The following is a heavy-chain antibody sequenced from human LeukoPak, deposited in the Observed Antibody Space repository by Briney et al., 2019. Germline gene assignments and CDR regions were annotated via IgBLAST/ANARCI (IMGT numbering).Heavy chain of an antibody. J-gene: IGHJ6*03. D-gene: IGHD3-10*01. CDR3: ASTMVRGVTRLDYYYYMDV. CDR2: INHSGST. V-gene: IGHV4-34*01. CDR1: GGPFSGYY. Sequence: SETLSLTCAVYGGPFSGYYWSWIRQPPGKGLEWIGEINHSGSTNYNPSLKSRVTISVDTSKNQFSLKLSSVTAADTAVYYCASTMVRGVTRLDYYYYMDVWGKGTTVTVSS.